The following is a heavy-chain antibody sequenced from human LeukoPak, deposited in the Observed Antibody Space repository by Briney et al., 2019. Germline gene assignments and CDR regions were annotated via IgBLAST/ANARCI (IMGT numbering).Heavy chain of an antibody. CDR3: ARESLNSDTSGYWGTKDSVFDY. CDR1: GGSISSHY. Sequence: SETLSLTCTVSGGSISSHYWSWIRQPPGKGLEWIGFIYYTGSTNYNPSLNSRVTISVGTSNNQFSLNLSSVTAADTAVYYCARESLNSDTSGYWGTKDSVFDYWGQGTLVTFSS. J-gene: IGHJ4*02. CDR2: IYYTGST. D-gene: IGHD3-22*01. V-gene: IGHV4-59*11.